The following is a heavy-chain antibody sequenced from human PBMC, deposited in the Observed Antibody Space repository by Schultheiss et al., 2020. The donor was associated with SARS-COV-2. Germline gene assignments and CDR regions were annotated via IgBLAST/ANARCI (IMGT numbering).Heavy chain of an antibody. V-gene: IGHV3-23*01. J-gene: IGHJ4*02. CDR1: GFTFSSYV. CDR3: TKRNWLYF. Sequence: GGSLRLSCAASGFTFSSYVMNWVRQAPGKGLELVSAISGSGGSTYYADSVKGRFTISRDNSQNTLYLQMNSLTAEDTAVYYCTKRNWLYFWGQGTLVTVSS. D-gene: IGHD1-1*01. CDR2: ISGSGGST.